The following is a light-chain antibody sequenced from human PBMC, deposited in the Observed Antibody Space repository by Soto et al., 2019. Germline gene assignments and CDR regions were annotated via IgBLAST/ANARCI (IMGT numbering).Light chain of an antibody. V-gene: IGKV3-11*01. CDR1: QSVGRS. Sequence: EIVLTQSPATLSLSPGERATLSCRASQSVGRSLAWYQQKPGQAPRLLIYDTSNRATGIPARFSGSGSGTDFTLTISSLEPEDFEVYYCQQRANWPLTFGGGTKVDIK. CDR2: DTS. CDR3: QQRANWPLT. J-gene: IGKJ4*01.